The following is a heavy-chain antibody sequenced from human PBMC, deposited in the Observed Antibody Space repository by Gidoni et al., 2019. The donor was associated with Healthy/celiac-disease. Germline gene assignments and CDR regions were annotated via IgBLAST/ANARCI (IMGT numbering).Heavy chain of an antibody. D-gene: IGHD7-27*01. CDR1: GFTFRNAW. J-gene: IGHJ4*02. CDR2: IKSKTDGGTT. V-gene: IGHV3-15*01. CDR3: TTEVERPLETGEGSYYFDY. Sequence: EVQLVESGGGLVKPGGSLRLSCAASGFTFRNAWVSWVRQAPGKGLEWVGRIKSKTDGGTTDYAAPVKGRFTISRDDSKNTLYLQMNSLKTEDTAVYYCTTEVERPLETGEGSYYFDYWGQGTLVTVSS.